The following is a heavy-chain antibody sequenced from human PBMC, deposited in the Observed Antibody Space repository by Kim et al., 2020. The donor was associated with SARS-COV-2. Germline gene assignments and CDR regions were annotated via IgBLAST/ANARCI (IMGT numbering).Heavy chain of an antibody. D-gene: IGHD1-26*01. J-gene: IGHJ3*02. CDR1: GYTFTSYA. Sequence: ASVKVSCKASGYTFTSYAMNWVRQAPGQGLEWMGWINTNTGNPTYAQGFTGRFVFSLDTSVSTAYLQISSLKAEDTAVYYCARGAEPTSEYSGSRGDDAFDIWGQGTMVTVSS. CDR2: INTNTGNP. V-gene: IGHV7-4-1*02. CDR3: ARGAEPTSEYSGSRGDDAFDI.